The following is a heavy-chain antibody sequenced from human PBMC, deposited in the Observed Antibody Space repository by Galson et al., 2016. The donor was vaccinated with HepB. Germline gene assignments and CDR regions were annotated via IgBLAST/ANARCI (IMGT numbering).Heavy chain of an antibody. CDR1: GFTFTSYI. J-gene: IGHJ5*02. Sequence: SLRLSCAASGFTFTSYIMTWVRQAPGKGLEWVSNITADAGNTYYAGSVKGRFTISRDNSKGTLSLQMNRLKTDDTAVYYCAKTPIYYSPNNWFDPWGQGTLVIVSS. CDR3: AKTPIYYSPNNWFDP. CDR2: ITADAGNT. D-gene: IGHD2-15*01. V-gene: IGHV3-23*01.